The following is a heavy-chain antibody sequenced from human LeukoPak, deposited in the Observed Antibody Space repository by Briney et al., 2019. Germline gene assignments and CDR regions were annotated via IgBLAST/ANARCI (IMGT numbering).Heavy chain of an antibody. Sequence: GRSLTLSCAASGFTFSSFGMHWVRQAPGKGLEWVAVIWYDASNKYYADSVKGRFTISRDNSKNTLYLQMNSLRDDDTAVYYCVRPGLKWYFDNWGQGTLVTVSS. CDR2: IWYDASNK. CDR1: GFTFSSFG. D-gene: IGHD3/OR15-3a*01. V-gene: IGHV3-33*01. J-gene: IGHJ4*02. CDR3: VRPGLKWYFDN.